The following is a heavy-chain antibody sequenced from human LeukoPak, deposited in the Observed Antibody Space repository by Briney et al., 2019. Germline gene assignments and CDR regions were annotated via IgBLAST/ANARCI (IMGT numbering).Heavy chain of an antibody. Sequence: GGSLRLSCVASGFTFSSYAMSWVRQAPGKGLEWVSAISGSGGSTYYADSVKGRFTISRDNSKNTLYLQMNSLRAEDTAVYYCACLMVRGVTTDYWGQGTLVTVSS. J-gene: IGHJ4*02. CDR2: ISGSGGST. CDR1: GFTFSSYA. V-gene: IGHV3-23*01. D-gene: IGHD3-10*01. CDR3: ACLMVRGVTTDY.